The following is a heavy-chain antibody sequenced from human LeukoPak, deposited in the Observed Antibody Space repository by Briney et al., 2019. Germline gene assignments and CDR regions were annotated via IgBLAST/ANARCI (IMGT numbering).Heavy chain of an antibody. J-gene: IGHJ4*02. V-gene: IGHV3-33*01. CDR3: ARDTPHLAGSDY. Sequence: PGRSLRLSCAASGFTFSSYGMHWVRQAPGKGLEWVAVIWYDGSNKYYADSVKGRFTISRDNSKNTLYLQMNSLRAEDTAVHYCARDTPHLAGSDYWGQGTLVTVSS. D-gene: IGHD6-19*01. CDR2: IWYDGSNK. CDR1: GFTFSSYG.